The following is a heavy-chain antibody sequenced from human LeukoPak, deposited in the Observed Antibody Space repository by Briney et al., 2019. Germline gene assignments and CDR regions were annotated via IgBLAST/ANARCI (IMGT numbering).Heavy chain of an antibody. D-gene: IGHD2-15*01. CDR3: ARSRRDGYCSGGSCYELDY. V-gene: IGHV4-59*01. Sequence: PSETLSLTCTVSGGSISSYYWSWIRQPPGKGLEWIGYIYYSGSTNYNPSLRSRVTISVDTSKNQFSLKLSSVTAADTAVYYCARSRRDGYCSGGSCYELDYWGQGTLVTVSS. CDR2: IYYSGST. J-gene: IGHJ4*02. CDR1: GGSISSYY.